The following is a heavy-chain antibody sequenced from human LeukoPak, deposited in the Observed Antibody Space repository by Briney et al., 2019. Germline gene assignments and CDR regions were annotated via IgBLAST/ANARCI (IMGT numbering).Heavy chain of an antibody. CDR1: GFIFSSYS. D-gene: IGHD3-22*01. Sequence: GGSLRLSCAASGFIFSSYSINWVRQAPGQGLEWVSSISSSSSYIYYADSVKGRFTISRDNARNSLYLQMNSLRAEDTAVYYCAREYYYDSRAPGAFDIWGQGTMVTVSS. J-gene: IGHJ3*02. V-gene: IGHV3-21*01. CDR3: AREYYYDSRAPGAFDI. CDR2: ISSSSSYI.